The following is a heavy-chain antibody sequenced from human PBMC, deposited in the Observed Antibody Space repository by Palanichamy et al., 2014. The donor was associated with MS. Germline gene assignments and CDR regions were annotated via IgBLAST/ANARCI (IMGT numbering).Heavy chain of an antibody. Sequence: EVQLVESGGGLIQPGGSLRLSCAASGFTVSTNYMSWARQAPGKGLEWVSVIYSGGSTYYADSVKGRFTISRDNSKNTLYLQVNSLRAEDTAVYYCARLVTYYYYFDYWGQGALVTVSS. J-gene: IGHJ4*02. CDR1: GFTVSTNY. CDR3: ARLVTYYYYFDY. D-gene: IGHD3-10*01. V-gene: IGHV3-53*01. CDR2: IYSGGST.